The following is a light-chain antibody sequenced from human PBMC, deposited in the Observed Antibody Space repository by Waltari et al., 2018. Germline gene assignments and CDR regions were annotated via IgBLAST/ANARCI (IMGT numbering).Light chain of an antibody. J-gene: IGKJ1*01. CDR2: WAS. Sequence: DIVMTQSPDSLAVSLGERATINCKSRQSVLYSSNNKNYLAWYHQKPGQPPKLLIYWASTRESGVPDRFSGSGSGTDFTLTISSLQAEDVAVYYCLQYYDIPRTFGQGTKVEIK. CDR3: LQYYDIPRT. CDR1: QSVLYSSNNKNY. V-gene: IGKV4-1*01.